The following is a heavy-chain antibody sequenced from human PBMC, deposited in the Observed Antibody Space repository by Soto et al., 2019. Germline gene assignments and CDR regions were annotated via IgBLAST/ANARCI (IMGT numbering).Heavy chain of an antibody. CDR2: IIPIFGKA. CDR3: ARGRPLLEYCGGDCYLYNWFDP. CDR1: GGTFSSYA. D-gene: IGHD2-21*02. J-gene: IGHJ5*02. Sequence: SVKVSCKASGGTFSSYAIIWLRQAPGQGLEWMGGIIPIFGKANYAQKFQGRVTITAYESTSTAYMELSRLRSEDTAVYYYARGRPLLEYCGGDCYLYNWFDPWGQGTLVTVSS. V-gene: IGHV1-69*13.